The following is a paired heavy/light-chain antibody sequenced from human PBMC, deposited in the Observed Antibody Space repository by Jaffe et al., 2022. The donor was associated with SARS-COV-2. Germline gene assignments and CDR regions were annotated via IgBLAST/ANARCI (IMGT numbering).Heavy chain of an antibody. CDR1: GASFSGKY. D-gene: IGHD1-1*01. CDR3: VRGPVDNSFHD. Sequence: QVQLQQWGAGLLKPSETLSLTCAVYGASFSGKYWSWIRQPPGKGLEWIGEITHSGIPNYNPSLKSRVTISVDMSKNQFSLKLSSVTAADSAMYYCVRGPVDNSFHDWGQGTLVTVSS. CDR2: ITHSGIP. J-gene: IGHJ4*02. V-gene: IGHV4-34*01.
Light chain of an antibody. CDR3: CSYAGYSTYV. V-gene: IGLV2-23*01. CDR1: SSDVGGYDL. CDR2: QGT. Sequence: QSALTQPASVSGSPGQSITISCTGTSSDVGGYDLVSWYQQHPGKAPKLILFQGTKRPSGISYRFSGSKSGNTASLTISGLQAEDEADYYCCSYAGYSTYVFGTGTKVTVL. J-gene: IGLJ1*01.